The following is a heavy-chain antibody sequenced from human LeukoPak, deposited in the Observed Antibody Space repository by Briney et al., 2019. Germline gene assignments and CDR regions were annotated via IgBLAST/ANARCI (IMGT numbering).Heavy chain of an antibody. V-gene: IGHV3-9*01. D-gene: IGHD6-13*01. CDR1: GFTFDDYA. CDR3: AKGAYSSSWYRADY. Sequence: GGSLRLSCAASGFTFDDYAMHWVRQAPGKGLEWVSGISWNSGSIGYADSVKGRFTISRDNAKNSLYLQMNSLRAEDTALYYCAKGAYSSSWYRADYWGQGTLVTVSS. CDR2: ISWNSGSI. J-gene: IGHJ4*02.